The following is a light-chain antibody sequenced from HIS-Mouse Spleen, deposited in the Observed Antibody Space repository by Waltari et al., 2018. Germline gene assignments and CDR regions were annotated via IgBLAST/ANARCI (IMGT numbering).Light chain of an antibody. CDR3: QQLNSYPPT. CDR1: QSVSSSY. Sequence: EIVLTQSPGTLSLSPGERATLSCRASQSVSSSYLAWYQQKPGQAPRLLIYGASSRATGIPDRFSGSGSGTDFTLTISRLEPEDVATYYCQQLNSYPPTFGQGTKVEIK. V-gene: IGKV3-20*01. J-gene: IGKJ1*01. CDR2: GAS.